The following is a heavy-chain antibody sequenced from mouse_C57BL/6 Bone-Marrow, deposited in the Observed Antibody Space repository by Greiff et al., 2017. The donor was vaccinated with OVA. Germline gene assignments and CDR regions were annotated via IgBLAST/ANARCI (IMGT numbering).Heavy chain of an antibody. V-gene: IGHV1-81*01. J-gene: IGHJ2*01. CDR1: GFTFTSYG. Sequence: VQLQQSGAELARPGASVKLSCTASGFTFTSYGISWVKQSTGQGLEWIGEIYPRSGNPYYPEKFQGKATLSADKSSSTAYMELRSLTSEDSAVYFCAREGGLRRFDYWGQGTTLTVSS. CDR2: IYPRSGNP. CDR3: AREGGLRRFDY. D-gene: IGHD2-2*01.